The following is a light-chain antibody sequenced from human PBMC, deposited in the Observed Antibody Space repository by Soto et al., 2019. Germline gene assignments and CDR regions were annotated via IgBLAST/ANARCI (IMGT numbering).Light chain of an antibody. J-gene: IGLJ1*01. CDR2: EGT. V-gene: IGLV2-23*01. CDR1: SSDVGSYSL. Sequence: QSALTQPASVSGSPGQSITISCTGTSSDVGSYSLVSWYQHHPGKAPKLMIYEGTKRPSGVSNRFSGSKSGNSASLTISGLQAEDEADYYCCSYVSTSTYVFGTGTKVTVL. CDR3: CSYVSTSTYV.